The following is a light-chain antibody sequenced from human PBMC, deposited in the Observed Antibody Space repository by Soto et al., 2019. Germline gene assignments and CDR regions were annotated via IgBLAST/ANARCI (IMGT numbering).Light chain of an antibody. Sequence: QSVLTQPPSASGSPGQSATISCTGTSSDVGGYNYVSWYQQHPGKAPKLMIYEVTKRSSGVPDRFSGSKSGNTASLTVSGLLAEDEADYYCSSHAGINNVVFGGGTKLTVL. V-gene: IGLV2-8*01. CDR3: SSHAGINNVV. J-gene: IGLJ3*02. CDR2: EVT. CDR1: SSDVGGYNY.